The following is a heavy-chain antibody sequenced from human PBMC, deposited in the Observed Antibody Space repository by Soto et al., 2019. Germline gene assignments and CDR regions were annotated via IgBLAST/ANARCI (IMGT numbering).Heavy chain of an antibody. CDR2: ISGSGGST. V-gene: IGHV3-23*01. CDR1: GVTVSSYA. Sequence: PGGSLRLACAASGVTVSSYAMSGARQAPGKVLEWVSAISGSGGSTYYADSVKGRFTISRDNSKNTLYLQMNSLRAEDTAVYYCAKTPILLLWFGELLDYFDYWGQGTLVTVSS. J-gene: IGHJ4*02. CDR3: AKTPILLLWFGELLDYFDY. D-gene: IGHD3-10*01.